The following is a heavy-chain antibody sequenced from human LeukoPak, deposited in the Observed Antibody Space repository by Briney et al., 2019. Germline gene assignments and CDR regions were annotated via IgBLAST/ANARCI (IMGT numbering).Heavy chain of an antibody. V-gene: IGHV4-59*01. J-gene: IGHJ4*02. CDR2: IYYKGTT. CDR1: SVSISSYY. CDR3: AGAPNRHYFDY. Sequence: SETLSLTCTVSSVSISSYYWSWIRQPPGKGLEYIGHIYYKGTTDYNPSLKSRVTMSVDTSRNQFSLRLISVTASDTAVYFCAGAPNRHYFDYWGQGTLVAVSS.